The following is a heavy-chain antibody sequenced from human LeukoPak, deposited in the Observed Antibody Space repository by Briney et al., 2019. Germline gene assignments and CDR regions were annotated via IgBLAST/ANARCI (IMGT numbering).Heavy chain of an antibody. V-gene: IGHV3-48*04. Sequence: PGGSLRLSCAASGFTFSGYSMNWVRQAPGKGLVWVSYISSRETTIYYADSVKGRFTISRDNSKSTLHLQMHGLRAEDTAVYYCARDPLDISRWTNAFDIWGQGTTVIVS. CDR1: GFTFSGYS. J-gene: IGHJ3*02. D-gene: IGHD5-12*01. CDR2: ISSRETTI. CDR3: ARDPLDISRWTNAFDI.